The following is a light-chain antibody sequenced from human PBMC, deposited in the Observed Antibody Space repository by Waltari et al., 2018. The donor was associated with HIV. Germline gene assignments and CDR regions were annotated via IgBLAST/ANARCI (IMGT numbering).Light chain of an antibody. J-gene: IGKJ3*01. CDR1: QDISKY. V-gene: IGKV1-33*01. CDR3: QQYDSLPFT. Sequence: DIQITQSPSSLSASVGERVTITCQASQDISKYLSWHQQKPGKAPGLLISDASNMQTGAPSRFSGSGSGTDVTVTISSLQPEDIATYCCQQYDSLPFTFGPGTKVDIK. CDR2: DAS.